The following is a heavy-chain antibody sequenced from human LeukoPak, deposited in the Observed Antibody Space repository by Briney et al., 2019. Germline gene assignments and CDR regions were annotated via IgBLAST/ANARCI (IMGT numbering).Heavy chain of an antibody. CDR1: GLDFGSHG. J-gene: IGHJ6*03. CDR2: VWADGRTK. Sequence: GGSLRLSCAVSGLDFGSHGFHWVRQAPGRGLEWVAAVWADGRTKDVAGSVKGRFTASRNNFENTVFPQMNDLRVEDTAMYYCAKDPARSMDVWGKGTTVIVSS. V-gene: IGHV3-33*06. CDR3: AKDPARSMDV.